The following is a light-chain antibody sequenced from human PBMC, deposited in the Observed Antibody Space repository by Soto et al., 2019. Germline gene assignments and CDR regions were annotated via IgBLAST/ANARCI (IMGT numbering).Light chain of an antibody. V-gene: IGKV1-33*01. J-gene: IGKJ4*01. CDR3: QQYDNLPLLT. CDR2: DAS. CDR1: QDITNY. Sequence: DIQMTQSPSSLSASVGDRVTITCQASQDITNYLNWYQQKPGKAPKLLIYDASHLETGVPSRFSGIGSGTYFTFTISSLQPEDFATYYCQQYDNLPLLTFGGGKRVEIK.